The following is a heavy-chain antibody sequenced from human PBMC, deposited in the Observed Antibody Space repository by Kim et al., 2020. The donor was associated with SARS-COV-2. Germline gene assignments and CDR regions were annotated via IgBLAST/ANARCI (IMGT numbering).Heavy chain of an antibody. CDR2: ISYDGSNK. CDR1: GFTFSSYA. J-gene: IGHJ4*02. Sequence: GGSLRLSCAASGFTFSSYAMHWVRQAPGKGLEWVAVISYDGSNKYYADSVKGRFTISRDNSKNTLYLQMNSLRAEDTAVYYCARDHHYYDSSGYYPHWGQGTLVTVSS. D-gene: IGHD3-22*01. CDR3: ARDHHYYDSSGYYPH. V-gene: IGHV3-30*04.